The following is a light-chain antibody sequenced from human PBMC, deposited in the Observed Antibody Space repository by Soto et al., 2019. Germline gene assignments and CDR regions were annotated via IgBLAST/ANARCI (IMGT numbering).Light chain of an antibody. J-gene: IGLJ1*01. CDR3: SSYTSSSTLYV. CDR1: SSDVGGYNY. V-gene: IGLV2-14*01. CDR2: EVS. Sequence: SALTQPASVSGSHGQSITISCTGTSSDVGGYNYVSWYQQHPGKAPKLMIYEVSNRPSGVSNRFSGSKSGNPASLTISGLQAEDEADYYCSSYTSSSTLYVFGTGTKVTVL.